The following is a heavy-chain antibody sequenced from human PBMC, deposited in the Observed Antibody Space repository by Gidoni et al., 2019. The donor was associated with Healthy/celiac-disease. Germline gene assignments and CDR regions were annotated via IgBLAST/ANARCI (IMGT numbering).Heavy chain of an antibody. CDR2: IIPIFGTA. Sequence: QVQLVQSGAEVKKPGSSLTVSCQASGGTFSSYAISWVRQAPGQGLEWMGGIIPIFGTANYAQKFQGRVTITADESTSTAYMELSSLGSEDTAVYYCATVKVNTMVRGVIILDYWGQGTLVTVSS. J-gene: IGHJ4*02. CDR1: GGTFSSYA. CDR3: ATVKVNTMVRGVIILDY. V-gene: IGHV1-69*01. D-gene: IGHD3-10*01.